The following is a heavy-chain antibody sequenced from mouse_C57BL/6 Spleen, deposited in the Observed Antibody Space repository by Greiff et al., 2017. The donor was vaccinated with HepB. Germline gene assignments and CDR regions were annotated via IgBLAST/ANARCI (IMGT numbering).Heavy chain of an antibody. CDR1: GYTFTDYY. J-gene: IGHJ1*03. CDR3: ARNYYYGSSYAHWYFDV. CDR2: IGPGSGST. V-gene: IGHV1-77*01. Sequence: VQLQQSGAELVKPGASVKISCKASGYTFTDYYINWVKQRPGQGLEWIGKIGPGSGSTYYNEKFKGKATLTADKSSSTAYMQLSSLTSEDSAVYFCARNYYYGSSYAHWYFDVWGTGTTVTVSS. D-gene: IGHD1-1*01.